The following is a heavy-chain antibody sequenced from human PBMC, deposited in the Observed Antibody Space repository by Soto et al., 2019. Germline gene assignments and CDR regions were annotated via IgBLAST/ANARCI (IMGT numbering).Heavy chain of an antibody. CDR1: GFTFSSYA. J-gene: IGHJ4*02. Sequence: GGSLRLSCAASGFTFSSYAMSWVRQAPGKGLEWVSAISGSGGSTYYADSVKGRFTISRDNSKNTLYLQMNSLRAEDTAVYYCAPDEHWTYDSYFDYWGQGTLVTVSS. CDR3: APDEHWTYDSYFDY. CDR2: ISGSGGST. D-gene: IGHD1-7*01. V-gene: IGHV3-23*01.